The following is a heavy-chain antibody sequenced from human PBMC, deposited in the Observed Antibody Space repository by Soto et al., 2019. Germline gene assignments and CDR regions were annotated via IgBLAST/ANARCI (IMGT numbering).Heavy chain of an antibody. D-gene: IGHD3-10*01. V-gene: IGHV4-34*01. CDR1: GGSFSGYY. J-gene: IGHJ4*02. Sequence: SETLSLTCAVYGGSFSGYYWSWIRQPPGKGLEWIGEINHSGSTNYNPSLKSRVTISVDTSKNQFSLKLSSVTAADTAVYYCARTGWIRGGALYWGQGTLVTVS. CDR2: INHSGST. CDR3: ARTGWIRGGALY.